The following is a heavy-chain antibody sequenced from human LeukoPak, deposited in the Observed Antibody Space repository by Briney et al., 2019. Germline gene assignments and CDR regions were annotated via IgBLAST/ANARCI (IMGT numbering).Heavy chain of an antibody. CDR2: IYYTGIT. V-gene: IGHV4-39*01. D-gene: IGHD2/OR15-2a*01. J-gene: IGHJ3*02. CDR3: ARPLDTTFFNAFDI. Sequence: PSETLSLTCTVSGASITSSNYYWLWLRQPPGKGLEWIGSIYYTGITYYNLSLKSRVTISVDTSKNQFSLKLTSVTAADTAVYYCARPLDTTFFNAFDIWGQGTMVTVSS. CDR1: GASITSSNYY.